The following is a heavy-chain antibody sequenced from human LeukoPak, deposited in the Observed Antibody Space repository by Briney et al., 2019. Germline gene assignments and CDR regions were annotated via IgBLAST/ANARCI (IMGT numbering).Heavy chain of an antibody. J-gene: IGHJ4*02. CDR1: GFSVSLYG. CDR3: ARGLRQAGLAPLEF. D-gene: IGHD3-10*01. Sequence: PVGSLRLSCAASGFSVSLYGMHWVRQAPGKGLEWVAFLRSDTNSEHYAVSVKGRFAISRDTSKDTLNLQMRSLRVEDTALYYCARGLRQAGLAPLEFWGQGTQVIVSS. CDR2: LRSDTNSE. V-gene: IGHV3-30*02.